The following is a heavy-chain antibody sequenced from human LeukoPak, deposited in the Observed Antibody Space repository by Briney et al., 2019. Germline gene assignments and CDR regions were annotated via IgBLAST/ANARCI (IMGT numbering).Heavy chain of an antibody. V-gene: IGHV3-11*04. Sequence: PGGSLRLSCAASGFTFSDYYMSWIRQAPGEGLEWVSYISSSGSTIYYADSVKGRFTISRDNSKNTLSLQMNSLRAEDTAMYYCARDFYRAFDYWGQGTLVTVSS. CDR2: ISSSGSTI. CDR1: GFTFSDYY. J-gene: IGHJ4*02. CDR3: ARDFYRAFDY. D-gene: IGHD1-14*01.